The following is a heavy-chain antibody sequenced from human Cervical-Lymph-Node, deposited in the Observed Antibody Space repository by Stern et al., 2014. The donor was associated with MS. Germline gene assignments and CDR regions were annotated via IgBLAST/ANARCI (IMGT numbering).Heavy chain of an antibody. CDR2: INYSGRP. V-gene: IGHV4-34*01. CDR1: GGSFTAYY. Sequence: QVQLQQWGAGLLKPSETLSLTCAVTGGSFTAYYWSWIRQSPEKGLEWIGEINYSGRPNYNPSLKSRVTISVDTSKDQFSLEMTSVTAADTAVYYCARGPRGFAGVMVSYGMDVWGQGTTVTVSS. D-gene: IGHD3-16*02. CDR3: ARGPRGFAGVMVSYGMDV. J-gene: IGHJ6*02.